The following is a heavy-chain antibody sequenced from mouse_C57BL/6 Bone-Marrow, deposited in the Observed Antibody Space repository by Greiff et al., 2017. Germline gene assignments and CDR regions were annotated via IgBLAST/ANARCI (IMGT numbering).Heavy chain of an antibody. CDR2: ISSGSSTI. V-gene: IGHV5-17*01. J-gene: IGHJ2*01. D-gene: IGHD2-4*01. Sequence: EVQLVESGGGLVKPGGSLKLSCAASGFTFSDYGMHWVRQAPEKGLEWVAYISSGSSTIYYADTVKGRFTISRDNAKNTLFLQMTSLRSEDTAMYYCARGGIYYEDYFDYWGQGTTLTVSS. CDR3: ARGGIYYEDYFDY. CDR1: GFTFSDYG.